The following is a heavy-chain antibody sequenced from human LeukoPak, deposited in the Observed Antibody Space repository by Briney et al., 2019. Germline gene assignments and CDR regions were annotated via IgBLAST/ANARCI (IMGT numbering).Heavy chain of an antibody. CDR3: ARDSGLNYYDTVNAFDI. CDR1: GFTFSSYS. J-gene: IGHJ3*02. CDR2: ISSSSSYI. D-gene: IGHD3-22*01. Sequence: PGGSLRLSCAASGFTFSSYSMNWVRQAPGKGLEWVSSISSSSSYIYYADSVKGRFTISRDNAKNSLYLQMNSLRAEDTAVYYCARDSGLNYYDTVNAFDIWGQGTMVTVSS. V-gene: IGHV3-21*01.